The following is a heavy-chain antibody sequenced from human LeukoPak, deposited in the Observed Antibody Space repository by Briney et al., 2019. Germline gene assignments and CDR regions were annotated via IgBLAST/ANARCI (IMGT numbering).Heavy chain of an antibody. CDR1: GGSVSSGSYY. J-gene: IGHJ6*04. D-gene: IGHD3-9*01. CDR2: IYYSGST. V-gene: IGHV4-61*01. CDR3: ARDVNYDILTGYYGMDV. Sequence: KPSQTLSLTCTVSGGSVSSGSYYWSWIRQPPGKGLEWIGYIYYSGSTNYNPSLKSRVTISVDTSKNQFSLKLSSVTAADTAVYYCARDVNYDILTGYYGMDVWGKGTTVTVSS.